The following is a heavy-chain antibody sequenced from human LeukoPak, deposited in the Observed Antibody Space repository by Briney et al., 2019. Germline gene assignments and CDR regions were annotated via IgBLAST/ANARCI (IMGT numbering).Heavy chain of an antibody. V-gene: IGHV3-7*01. D-gene: IGHD3-10*01. CDR3: ARQLGGSGSSLAIFDY. CDR1: GFTFSSYW. Sequence: PGGSLRLSCAASGFTFSSYWMSWVRQAPGKGLEWVANIKQDGSEKYYVDSVKGRFTISRDNAKNSLYLQMNSLRAEDTAVYFCARQLGGSGSSLAIFDYWGQGTLVTVSS. J-gene: IGHJ4*02. CDR2: IKQDGSEK.